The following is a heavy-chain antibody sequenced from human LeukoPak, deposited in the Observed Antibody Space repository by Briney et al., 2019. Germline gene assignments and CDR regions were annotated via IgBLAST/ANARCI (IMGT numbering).Heavy chain of an antibody. D-gene: IGHD3-16*02. CDR3: ARDRSMITFGGVIVIPAY. Sequence: ASVKVSCKASGDTFSSYVIYWLRQAPGQGLEWLGGIIPIFGIPNYAQHFQGRVTITADESTRTAYMELSRLRSDDTAVYYCARDRSMITFGGVIVIPAYWGQGTLVTVSS. V-gene: IGHV1-69*13. CDR1: GDTFSSYV. J-gene: IGHJ4*02. CDR2: IIPIFGIP.